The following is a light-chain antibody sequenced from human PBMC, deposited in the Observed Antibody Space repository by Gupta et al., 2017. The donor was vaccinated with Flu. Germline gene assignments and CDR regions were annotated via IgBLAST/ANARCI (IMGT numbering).Light chain of an antibody. J-gene: IGKJ1*01. CDR3: QHYSGYSRT. CDR1: QSISIW. CDR2: KAS. V-gene: IGKV1-5*03. Sequence: PSTLSASVGDRVTITCRASQSISIWLAWYQQKPGKAPKLLIYKASSLESGVPSRFSGSGSGTELTLTISSLQPDDFATYYCQHYSGYSRTFGQGTKVEIK.